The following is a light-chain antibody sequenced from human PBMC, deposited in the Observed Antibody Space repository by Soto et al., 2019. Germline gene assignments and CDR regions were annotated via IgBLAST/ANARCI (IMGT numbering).Light chain of an antibody. Sequence: EIVLTQSPGTLSLSPGERATLSCRASQSVSSSYLAWYQQKPGQAPRLIISGASSRATGIPDRFSGSGSGTDFTRTISRLEPEDFAVYYCQQYGNSLSITFGQGTRLEIK. V-gene: IGKV3-20*01. CDR2: GAS. CDR3: QQYGNSLSIT. CDR1: QSVSSSY. J-gene: IGKJ5*01.